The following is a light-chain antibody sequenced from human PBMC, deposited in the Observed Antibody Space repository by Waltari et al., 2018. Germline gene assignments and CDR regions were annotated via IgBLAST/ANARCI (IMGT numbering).Light chain of an antibody. CDR2: GAS. J-gene: IGKJ1*01. Sequence: EIVLTQSPGTLSLSPGERATISCWASQSVGKSLAWYQQKRGQAPRLLLYGASTRATGIPDRFSGSGSVTDFSLTISRLEPEDFAVYYCQHYVRLPVTFGQGTKVEI. V-gene: IGKV3-20*01. CDR3: QHYVRLPVT. CDR1: QSVGKS.